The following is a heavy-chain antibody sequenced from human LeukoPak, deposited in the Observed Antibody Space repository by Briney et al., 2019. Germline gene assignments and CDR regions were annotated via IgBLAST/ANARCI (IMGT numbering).Heavy chain of an antibody. J-gene: IGHJ4*02. CDR2: IYYNGST. CDR3: ARVAESYYYFDY. Sequence: SETLSLTCSVSGDSMSSYYWSWIRQPPGKGLEWIGYIYYNGSTNYNPSLKSRVTISVDTSKNQFSLKLSSVNAADTAVYYCARVAESYYYFDYWGQGTLVTVSS. CDR1: GDSMSSYY. V-gene: IGHV4-59*01. D-gene: IGHD1-26*01.